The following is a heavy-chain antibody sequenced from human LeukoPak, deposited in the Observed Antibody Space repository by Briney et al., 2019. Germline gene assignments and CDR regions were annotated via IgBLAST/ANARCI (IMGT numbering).Heavy chain of an antibody. CDR2: INPSGGST. D-gene: IGHD1-26*01. V-gene: IGHV1-46*01. CDR3: ARDKPWELPPGLNWFDP. Sequence: ASVKVSCKASGYTFTSYYMHWVRQAPGQGLEWMGIINPSGGSTSYAQKFQGRVSMTRDMSTSTVYMELSSLRSEDTAVYYCARDKPWELPPGLNWFDPWGQETPVTVSS. J-gene: IGHJ5*02. CDR1: GYTFTSYY.